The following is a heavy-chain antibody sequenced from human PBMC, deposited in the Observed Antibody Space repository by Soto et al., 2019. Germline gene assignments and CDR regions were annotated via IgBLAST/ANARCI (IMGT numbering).Heavy chain of an antibody. CDR1: GFTFSSYA. V-gene: IGHV3-23*01. Sequence: GGSLRLSCAASGFTFSSYAMSWVRQAPGKGLEWVSAISGSGGSTYYADSVKGRFTISRDNSKNTLYLQMNSLRAEDTAVYYCAKVGQGSSWYPAYNWFDPWGQGTLVTVS. D-gene: IGHD6-13*01. J-gene: IGHJ5*02. CDR2: ISGSGGST. CDR3: AKVGQGSSWYPAYNWFDP.